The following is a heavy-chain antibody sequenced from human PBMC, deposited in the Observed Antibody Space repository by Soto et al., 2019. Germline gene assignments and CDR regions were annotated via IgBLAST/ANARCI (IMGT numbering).Heavy chain of an antibody. D-gene: IGHD3-16*01. V-gene: IGHV3-66*01. J-gene: IGHJ6*04. CDR2: IYSGDET. CDR1: GFIVSYDY. Sequence: DVQLVESGGNLVQPGGSLRLSCAASGFIVSYDYMKWVRRAPGKGLECISVIYSGDETYYADSVKGRFTISRDKSKDTLYLQMNSLRAEDTAVYYCAIHLGGVAVVWGKGTTVTVSS. CDR3: AIHLGGVAVV.